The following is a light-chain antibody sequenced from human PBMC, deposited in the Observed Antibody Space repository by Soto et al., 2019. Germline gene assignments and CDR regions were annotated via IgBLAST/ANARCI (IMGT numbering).Light chain of an antibody. J-gene: IGKJ1*01. V-gene: IGKV1-5*03. CDR1: QTISSW. CDR3: QHYNSYSEP. Sequence: DIQMTQSPSTLSASVRDRVTITCRASQTISSWLAWYQQKPGKAPKLLIYKASTLKSGVPSRFSGSGSGTEFTLTISSLQPDDFATYYCQHYNSYSEPFGQGTKVDI. CDR2: KAS.